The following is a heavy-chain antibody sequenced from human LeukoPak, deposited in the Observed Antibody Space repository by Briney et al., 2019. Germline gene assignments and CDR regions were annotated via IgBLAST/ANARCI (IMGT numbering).Heavy chain of an antibody. Sequence: GVLRLSCAASGFTFSNYNMNWVRQAPGKGLEWVANIKQDGSEKYYVDSVKGRFTISRDNAKNSLYLQMNSLRAEDTAVYYCATSRRGSYYFDYWGQGTLVTVSS. CDR1: GFTFSNYN. CDR3: ATSRRGSYYFDY. J-gene: IGHJ4*02. V-gene: IGHV3-7*01. D-gene: IGHD1-26*01. CDR2: IKQDGSEK.